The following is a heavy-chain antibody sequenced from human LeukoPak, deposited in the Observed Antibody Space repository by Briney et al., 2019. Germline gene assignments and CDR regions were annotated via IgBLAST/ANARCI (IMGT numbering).Heavy chain of an antibody. V-gene: IGHV1-69*04. D-gene: IGHD3-22*01. Sequence: SVKVSCKASGGTFSSYAISWVRQAPGQGLEWMGRIIPILGIANYAQKFQGRVTITADKSTSTAYMELSSLRSEDTAVYYCASRPEYYYDSSGAGFDYWGQGTLVTVSS. CDR3: ASRPEYYYDSSGAGFDY. CDR1: GGTFSSYA. J-gene: IGHJ4*02. CDR2: IIPILGIA.